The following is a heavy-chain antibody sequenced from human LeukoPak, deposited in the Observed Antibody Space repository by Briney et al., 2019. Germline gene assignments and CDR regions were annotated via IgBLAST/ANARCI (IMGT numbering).Heavy chain of an antibody. CDR2: ISRRDDYT. J-gene: IGHJ4*02. CDR1: GFSLRSSE. D-gene: IGHD3-10*01. Sequence: GGSLRLSCAASGFSLRSSEMSWVRQPPGKELEWVSVISRRDDYTYYADSVKGRFTTSRDNSKNTLYLQMNTLRAEDTAVYYCANDYRSGSFHDFWGQGTLVTVSS. V-gene: IGHV3-23*01. CDR3: ANDYRSGSFHDF.